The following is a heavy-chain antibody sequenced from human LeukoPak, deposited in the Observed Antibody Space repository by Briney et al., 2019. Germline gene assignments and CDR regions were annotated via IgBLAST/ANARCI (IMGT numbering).Heavy chain of an antibody. CDR2: IRYDGSNK. D-gene: IGHD2-15*01. CDR1: GFTFSSYG. J-gene: IGHJ6*03. Sequence: GGSLRLSCAASGFTFSSYGTHWVRQAPGKGLEWVAFIRYDGSNKYYADSVKGRFTISRDNSKNTLYLQMNSLRAEDTAVYYCAKDRIGYYYMDVWGKGTTVTVSS. CDR3: AKDRIGYYYMDV. V-gene: IGHV3-30*02.